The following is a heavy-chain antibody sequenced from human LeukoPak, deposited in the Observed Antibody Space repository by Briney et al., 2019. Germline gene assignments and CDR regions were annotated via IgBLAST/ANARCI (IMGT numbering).Heavy chain of an antibody. Sequence: PGRSLRLSCAASGFTFSSYAMHWVRQAPGKGLEWVAVISYDGSNKYYADSVKGRFTISRDNSKNTLYLQMNSLRAEDTAVYYCAKEAPTGIAAAGDYWGQGTLVTVSS. J-gene: IGHJ4*02. CDR3: AKEAPTGIAAAGDY. CDR2: ISYDGSNK. D-gene: IGHD6-13*01. V-gene: IGHV3-30-3*01. CDR1: GFTFSSYA.